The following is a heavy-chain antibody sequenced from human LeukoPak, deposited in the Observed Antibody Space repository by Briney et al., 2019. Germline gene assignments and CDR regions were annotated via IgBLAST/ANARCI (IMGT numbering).Heavy chain of an antibody. CDR3: VRGGGVVAGTYDY. Sequence: GGFLRLSCVASGFTFITYAFHWVRQAPGKGLECVSAISNNGEDTYYADSVKGRFTISRDNSKNTLYLQMGSLRAEDMAVYYCVRGGGVVAGTYDYWGQGTLVTVSS. CDR2: ISNNGEDT. D-gene: IGHD6-19*01. CDR1: GFTFITYA. J-gene: IGHJ4*02. V-gene: IGHV3-64*02.